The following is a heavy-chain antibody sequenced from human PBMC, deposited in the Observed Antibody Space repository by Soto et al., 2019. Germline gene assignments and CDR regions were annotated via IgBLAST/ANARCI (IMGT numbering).Heavy chain of an antibody. CDR2: ISYDGSNK. D-gene: IGHD3-10*01. CDR1: GFTFSSYG. CDR3: AKGRGVRGVIAWYFDY. V-gene: IGHV3-30*18. J-gene: IGHJ4*02. Sequence: QVPLVESGGGVVQPGRSLRLSCAASGFTFSSYGMHWVRQAPGKGLEWVAVISYDGSNKYYADSVKGRFTISRDNSKNTLYLQMNSLRAEDTAVYYCAKGRGVRGVIAWYFDYWGQGTLVTVSS.